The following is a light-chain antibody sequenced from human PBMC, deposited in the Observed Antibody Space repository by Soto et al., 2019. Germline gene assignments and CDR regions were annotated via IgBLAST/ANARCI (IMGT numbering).Light chain of an antibody. CDR1: SSDVGGYNY. CDR3: SSYIPSNARQKV. V-gene: IGLV2-14*01. Sequence: QSALTQPASVSGSPGQSITISCTGTSSDVGGYNYVSWYQQHPGKAPKFMIYDVSNRPSGVSNRFSGSKSGNTASLTISGLQAEDEADYYYSSYIPSNARQKVFGTGTKVTVL. J-gene: IGLJ1*01. CDR2: DVS.